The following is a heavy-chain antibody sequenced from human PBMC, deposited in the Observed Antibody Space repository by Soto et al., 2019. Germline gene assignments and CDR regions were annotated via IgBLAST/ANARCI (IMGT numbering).Heavy chain of an antibody. CDR1: GGSISSSSYY. D-gene: IGHD4-17*01. CDR2: IYYSGST. J-gene: IGHJ4*02. V-gene: IGHV4-39*01. CDR3: ARQVYDYGDYVDY. Sequence: PSETLSLTCTVSGGSISSSSYYWGWIRQPPGKGLEWIGSIYYSGSTYYNPSLKSRVTISVDTSKNQFSLKLSSVTAADTAVYYCARQVYDYGDYVDYWGQGTLVTVSS.